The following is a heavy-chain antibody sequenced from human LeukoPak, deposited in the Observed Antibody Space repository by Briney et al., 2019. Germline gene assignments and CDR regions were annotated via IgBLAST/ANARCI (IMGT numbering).Heavy chain of an antibody. CDR2: IYHSGST. Sequence: PGGSLRLSCAASGFTFSSYAMSWVRQPPGKGLEWIGEIYHSGSTNYNPSLRSRVTISVDKSKNQFSLKLSSVTAADTAVYYCARDYVVSWFDPWGQGTLVTVSS. CDR3: ARDYVVSWFDP. D-gene: IGHD2-15*01. J-gene: IGHJ5*02. CDR1: GFTFSSYAM. V-gene: IGHV4-4*02.